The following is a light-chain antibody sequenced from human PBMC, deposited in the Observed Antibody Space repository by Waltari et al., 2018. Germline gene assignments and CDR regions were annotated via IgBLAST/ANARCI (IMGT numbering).Light chain of an antibody. V-gene: IGLV3-21*01. Sequence: YVLTQPPSVSVAPGKTATLTCGGANIESKSVNWYQQKAGQAPVLVLFYDTDRPSRIPDRFSGSNSGNTATLTISWVEAGDEADYHCQVWDDTTNSGVFGGGTRLTVL. CDR3: QVWDDTTNSGV. J-gene: IGLJ3*02. CDR1: NIESKS. CDR2: YDT.